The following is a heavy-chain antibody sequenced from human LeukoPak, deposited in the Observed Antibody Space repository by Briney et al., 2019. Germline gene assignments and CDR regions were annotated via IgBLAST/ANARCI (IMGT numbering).Heavy chain of an antibody. J-gene: IGHJ4*02. Sequence: GGPLRLSCAASGFTFSSYSMNWVRQAPGKGLEWVSSISSSSSYIYYADSVKGRFTISRDNAKNSLYLQMNSLRAEDTAVYYCARALTHCSSTSCYHYYFDYWGQGTLVTVSS. CDR2: ISSSSSYI. CDR3: ARALTHCSSTSCYHYYFDY. D-gene: IGHD2-2*01. V-gene: IGHV3-21*01. CDR1: GFTFSSYS.